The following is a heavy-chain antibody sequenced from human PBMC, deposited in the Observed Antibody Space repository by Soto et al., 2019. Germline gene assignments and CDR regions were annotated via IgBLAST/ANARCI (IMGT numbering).Heavy chain of an antibody. Sequence: GGSLRLSSAASGLTFSSHGMQWVRQAPGKGLEWVAVIALDGSVSYYTDSVRGRFTVSRDNSKNILYLQMDSLRAEDTAVYYCTKEFRHDNWFFEHWGQGMLVTVSS. D-gene: IGHD3-10*01. CDR3: TKEFRHDNWFFEH. V-gene: IGHV3-30*18. J-gene: IGHJ4*02. CDR2: IALDGSVS. CDR1: GLTFSSHG.